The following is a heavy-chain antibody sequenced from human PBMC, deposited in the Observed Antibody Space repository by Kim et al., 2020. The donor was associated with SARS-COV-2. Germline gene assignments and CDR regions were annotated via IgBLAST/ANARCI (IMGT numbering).Heavy chain of an antibody. CDR3: ARAVDYYGSGSYYIDY. CDR2: INSDGSST. D-gene: IGHD3-10*01. Sequence: MKGGGNAPRTELVWVTRINSDGSSTSYDDSVKGRFTISRDNAKNTLYLQMNSLRAEDTAVYYCARAVDYYGSGSYYIDYWGQGTLVTVSS. V-gene: IGHV3-74*01. J-gene: IGHJ4*02.